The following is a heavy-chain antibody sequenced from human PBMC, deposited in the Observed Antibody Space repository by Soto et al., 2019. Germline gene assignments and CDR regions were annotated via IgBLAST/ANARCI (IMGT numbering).Heavy chain of an antibody. CDR1: GGSVSGSSYY. V-gene: IGHV4-39*01. D-gene: IGHD3-9*01. J-gene: IGHJ4*02. CDR2: VYYSGST. Sequence: SETLSLTCTVSGGSVSGSSYYWGWVRQPPGKGLEWIGSVYYSGSTYYNPSLESRVTISVDKSKNQFSLKLMSLSAADTAVYYCGRLEGLATISYYFDYWGQGALVTSP. CDR3: GRLEGLATISYYFDY.